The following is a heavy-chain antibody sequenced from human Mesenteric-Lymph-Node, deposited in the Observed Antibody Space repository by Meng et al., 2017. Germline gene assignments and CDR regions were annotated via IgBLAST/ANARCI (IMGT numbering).Heavy chain of an antibody. J-gene: IGHJ6*02. CDR3: ATRGRIVGIVGATRYYYGMDV. Sequence: ASVKVSCKASGYTFTGYYMHWVRQAPGQGLEWMGWINPNSGGTNYAQKFQGRVTITTDESTSTAYMELSSLRSEDTAVYYCATRGRIVGIVGATRYYYGMDVWGQGTTVTVSS. D-gene: IGHD1-26*01. V-gene: IGHV1-2*02. CDR1: GYTFTGYY. CDR2: INPNSGGT.